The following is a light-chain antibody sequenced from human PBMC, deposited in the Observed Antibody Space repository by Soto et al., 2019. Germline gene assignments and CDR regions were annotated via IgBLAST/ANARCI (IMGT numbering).Light chain of an antibody. J-gene: IGKJ1*01. Sequence: AIQMTQSPSSLSASLGDRVTILCRASQGIRSHLGWYQQRPGKAPKLLIYAASRLESGVPSRFSGSGSGTDFTLTISSLQPEDCATYYCLQDYNYPRTFGQGTRVEIK. V-gene: IGKV1-6*01. CDR3: LQDYNYPRT. CDR1: QGIRSH. CDR2: AAS.